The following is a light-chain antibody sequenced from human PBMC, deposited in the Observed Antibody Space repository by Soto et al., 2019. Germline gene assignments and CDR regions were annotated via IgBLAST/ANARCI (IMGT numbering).Light chain of an antibody. CDR3: QQSYSTPRT. J-gene: IGKJ1*01. Sequence: DIQMTQSPSTLSASVGDRVTITCRASQSISSWVAWYQQKPGKGPKLLIYKASHLESGVPSRFSGSGSGTDFTLTISSLQPEDFATYYCQQSYSTPRTFGQGTKVDI. CDR2: KAS. V-gene: IGKV1-5*03. CDR1: QSISSW.